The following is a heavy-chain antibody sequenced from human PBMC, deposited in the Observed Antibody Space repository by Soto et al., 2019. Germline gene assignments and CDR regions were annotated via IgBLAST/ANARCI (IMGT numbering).Heavy chain of an antibody. D-gene: IGHD2-2*02. Sequence: ASVKVSSKASGYTFTSYGISWVRQAPGQGLEWMGWISADNGNTNYAEKLQGRVKMTTETSTSTAYMELRRLRSDDTAVYYCASWGVFALYPLRSYTEDDYFYXWGQGTRVTVSX. J-gene: IGHJ4*02. CDR1: GYTFTSYG. CDR2: ISADNGNT. V-gene: IGHV1-18*04. CDR3: ASWGVFALYPLRSYTEDDYFYX.